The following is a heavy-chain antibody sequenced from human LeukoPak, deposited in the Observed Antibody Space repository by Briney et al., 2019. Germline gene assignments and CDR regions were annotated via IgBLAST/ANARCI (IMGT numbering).Heavy chain of an antibody. CDR1: GFTFSSYE. CDR2: MSSSGSTI. D-gene: IGHD3-10*02. CDR3: AELGITMIGGV. Sequence: GGSLRLSCAASGFTFSSYEMHWVRQAPGKGLEWVSYMSSSGSTIYYADSVKGRFTISRGNAKNSLYLQMNSLRAEDTAVYYCAELGITMIGGVWGKGTTVTISS. J-gene: IGHJ6*04. V-gene: IGHV3-48*03.